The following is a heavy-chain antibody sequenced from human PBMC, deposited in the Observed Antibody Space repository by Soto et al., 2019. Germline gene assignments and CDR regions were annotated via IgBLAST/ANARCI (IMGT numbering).Heavy chain of an antibody. CDR1: GGSISSYY. V-gene: IGHV4-59*01. CDR3: ARDRSPGCFDY. J-gene: IGHJ4*02. CDR2: IYYSGST. Sequence: PSETLSLTCTVSGGSISSYYWSWIRQPPGKGLEWIGYIYYSGSTNYNPSLKSRVTISVDTSKNQFSLKLSSVTAADTAVYYCARDRSPGCFDYWGQGTLVTVSS.